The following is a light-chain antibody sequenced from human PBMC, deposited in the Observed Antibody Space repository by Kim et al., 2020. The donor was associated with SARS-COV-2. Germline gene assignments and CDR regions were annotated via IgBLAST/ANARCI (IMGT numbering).Light chain of an antibody. V-gene: IGKV3-20*01. CDR1: QSVSYSY. J-gene: IGKJ4*01. Sequence: PGERGILSCRASQSVSYSYLAWYQQKPGQAPRLLIYGASSRASGIPDRFSGSGSGTDFTLTITRLEPEDFAVYFCQQYGKSPPLIFGGGTKVDIK. CDR2: GAS. CDR3: QQYGKSPPLI.